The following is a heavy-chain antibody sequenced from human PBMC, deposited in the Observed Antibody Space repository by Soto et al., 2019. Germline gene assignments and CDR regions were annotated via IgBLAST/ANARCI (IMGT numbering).Heavy chain of an antibody. D-gene: IGHD2-15*01. CDR2: IDWDDDK. Sequence: SGPTLVNPTQTLTLTCTFSGFSLSTSGVGVGWIRQPPGKALEWLARIDWDDDKYYSTSLKTRLTISKDTSKNQVVLTMTNMDPVDTATYYCARTHGLRGSYYFDFWGQGALVTVSS. CDR3: ARTHGLRGSYYFDF. V-gene: IGHV2-70*11. CDR1: GFSLSTSGVG. J-gene: IGHJ4*02.